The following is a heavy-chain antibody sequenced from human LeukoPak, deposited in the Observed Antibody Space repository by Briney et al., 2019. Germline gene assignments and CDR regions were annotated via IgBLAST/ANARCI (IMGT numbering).Heavy chain of an antibody. CDR2: ISYDGSNK. J-gene: IGHJ6*04. CDR3: ARSIVLMVYAGMDV. D-gene: IGHD2-8*01. Sequence: GGSLRLSCAASGFTFSSYAMHWVRQAPGKGLEWVAVISYDGSNKYYADSVKGRFTISRDNSKNTLYLQMNSLRAEDTAVYYCARSIVLMVYAGMDVWAKGPRSPSPQ. V-gene: IGHV3-30-3*01. CDR1: GFTFSSYA.